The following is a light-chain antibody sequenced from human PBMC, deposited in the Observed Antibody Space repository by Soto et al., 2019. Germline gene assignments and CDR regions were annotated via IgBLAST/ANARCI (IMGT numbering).Light chain of an antibody. J-gene: IGKJ5*01. CDR2: GAS. Sequence: ELVMTQSRATLSVSAGERATLSRRPSQSVSSNLAWYQQKPGQAPRLLIYGASTRATGIPDRFSGSGSGTEFTLTISSLQSEDLAVYYCQQYNNWPPITFGQGTRLEIK. CDR1: QSVSSN. V-gene: IGKV3-15*01. CDR3: QQYNNWPPIT.